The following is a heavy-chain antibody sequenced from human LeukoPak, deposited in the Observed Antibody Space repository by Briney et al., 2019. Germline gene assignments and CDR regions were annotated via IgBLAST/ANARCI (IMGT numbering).Heavy chain of an antibody. CDR3: ERVGQWLRHYYFDY. J-gene: IGHJ4*02. V-gene: IGHV3-66*02. Sequence: GGSLRLSCAASGFTVSSNYMNWVRQAPGKGLEWVSIIYSGGSTYYADSVKGRFTISRDKSKNTLWLQMNSLRAEDTAVYYCERVGQWLRHYYFDYWGQGTLVTVAS. CDR1: GFTVSSNY. CDR2: IYSGGST. D-gene: IGHD6-19*01.